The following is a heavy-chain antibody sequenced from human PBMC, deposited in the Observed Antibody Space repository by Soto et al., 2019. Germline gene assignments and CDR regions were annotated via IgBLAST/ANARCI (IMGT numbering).Heavy chain of an antibody. Sequence: PSETLSLTXIVSGESISSSSYYWGWIRQPPGKGLEWIGSIYYSGRTYYNPSFKSRVTISIDTSKNQFSLKLSSVTATDTAVYYCARQRTTVVTQAYFDHWGQGALVT. J-gene: IGHJ4*02. CDR3: ARQRTTVVTQAYFDH. V-gene: IGHV4-39*01. D-gene: IGHD2-21*02. CDR1: GESISSSSYY. CDR2: IYYSGRT.